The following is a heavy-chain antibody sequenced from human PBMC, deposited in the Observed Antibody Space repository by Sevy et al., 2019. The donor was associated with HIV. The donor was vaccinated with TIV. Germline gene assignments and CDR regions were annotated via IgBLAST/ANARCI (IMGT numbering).Heavy chain of an antibody. CDR1: GGSISSGSYY. D-gene: IGHD3-9*01. V-gene: IGHV4-39*01. Sequence: SETLSLTCTVSGGSISSGSYYWGWIRQPPGKGLEWIGSIYFSGITYYNPSLKSRVTISVDTSKNQFSLKLSSVTAADTAVYYCARSGVYFDTPFDYWGQGTLVTVSS. J-gene: IGHJ4*02. CDR3: ARSGVYFDTPFDY. CDR2: IYFSGIT.